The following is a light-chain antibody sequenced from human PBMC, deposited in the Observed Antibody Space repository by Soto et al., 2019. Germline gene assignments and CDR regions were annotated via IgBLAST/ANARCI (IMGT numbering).Light chain of an antibody. V-gene: IGKV1-5*01. CDR2: DAS. CDR1: QSISTW. J-gene: IGKJ1*01. Sequence: DIQMTPSPSTLSAYVGDRVTFTCRASQSISTWLAWYQQKPGKAPKLLIYDASSLQSDVPSRFSGSGSGTEFTLTISALQTDDFASYYCQQYMNYATFGQGTKVDIK. CDR3: QQYMNYAT.